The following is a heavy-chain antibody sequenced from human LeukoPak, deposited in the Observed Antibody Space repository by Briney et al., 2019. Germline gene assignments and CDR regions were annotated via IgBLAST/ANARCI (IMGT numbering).Heavy chain of an antibody. CDR2: ISGSGGST. D-gene: IGHD4-23*01. CDR3: AKDLGGTTVVTPDAFDI. Sequence: GGSLRLSCAASGFTFSSYAMSWVRQAPGKGLEWVSAISGSGGSTYYADSVKGRFTISRDNSKNTLYLQMNSLRAEDTAVYYCAKDLGGTTVVTPDAFDIWGQGTMVTVSS. J-gene: IGHJ3*02. V-gene: IGHV3-23*01. CDR1: GFTFSSYA.